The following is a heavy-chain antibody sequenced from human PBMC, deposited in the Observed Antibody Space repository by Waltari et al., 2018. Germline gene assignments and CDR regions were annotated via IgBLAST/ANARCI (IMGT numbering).Heavy chain of an antibody. CDR3: AREGNYYDSSGYSYYFDY. CDR1: GGTFSSYA. CDR2: IIPILGIA. V-gene: IGHV1-69*04. D-gene: IGHD3-22*01. J-gene: IGHJ4*02. Sequence: QVQLVQSGAEVKKPGSSVKVSCKASGGTFSSYAISWVRQAPGQGLGWRGRIIPILGIANYAQKCQGRVTITADKSTSTAYMELSSLRSEDTAVYYCAREGNYYDSSGYSYYFDYWGQGTLVTVSS.